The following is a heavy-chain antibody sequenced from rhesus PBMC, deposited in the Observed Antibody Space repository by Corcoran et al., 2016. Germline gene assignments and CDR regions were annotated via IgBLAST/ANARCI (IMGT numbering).Heavy chain of an antibody. CDR1: GFTFSDYY. V-gene: IGHV3-184*01. D-gene: IGHD2-15*01. CDR2: IINKAYCGTA. J-gene: IGHJ4*01. CDR3: TKDQYSFDY. Sequence: EAQLMESGGGLVQPGGSLRLSCAASGFTFSDYYMYWVRQAPEKGPEWVGFIINKAYCGTAEYAASGKGRFTISRDDSKSIAYLQMSSLKTEDTAVYYCTKDQYSFDYWGQGVLVTVSS.